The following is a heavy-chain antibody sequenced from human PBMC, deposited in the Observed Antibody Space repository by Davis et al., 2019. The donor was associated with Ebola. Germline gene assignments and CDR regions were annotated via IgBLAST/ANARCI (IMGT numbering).Heavy chain of an antibody. CDR1: GGSISSGGYS. V-gene: IGHV4-30-2*01. CDR2: IYHSGST. D-gene: IGHD6-6*01. J-gene: IGHJ4*02. CDR3: ASVVVARSSFDY. Sequence: PSETLSLTCAVSGGSISSGGYSWSWIRQPPGKGLEWIGYIYHSGSTYYNPSLKSRITISVDRSKNQFSLKLSSVTAADTAVYYCASVVVARSSFDYWGQGTLVTVSS.